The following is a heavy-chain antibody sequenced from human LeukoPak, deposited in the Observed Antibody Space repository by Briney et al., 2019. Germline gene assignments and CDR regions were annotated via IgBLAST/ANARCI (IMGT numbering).Heavy chain of an antibody. J-gene: IGHJ4*02. D-gene: IGHD1-26*01. V-gene: IGHV3-49*04. CDR2: IRSKAYGGTT. CDR1: GFTFGDYA. Sequence: GGSLRLSCTASGFTFGDYAMSWVRQAPGKGLEWVGFIRSKAYGGTTEYAASVKGRFTISRDDSKSIAYLQMNSLKTEDTAVYYCTTVGYSGSYSYFDYWGQGTLVTVSS. CDR3: TTVGYSGSYSYFDY.